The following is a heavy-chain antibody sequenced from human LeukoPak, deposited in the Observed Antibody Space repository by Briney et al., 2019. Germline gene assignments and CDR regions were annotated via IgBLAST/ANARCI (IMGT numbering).Heavy chain of an antibody. CDR3: AESGGSGFDS. D-gene: IGHD3-10*01. Sequence: GRSLRLSCAASGFTFSSYAMSWVRQAPGKGLEWVSAITGSGGSTYYADSVKGWFTISRDNSKNTLYLQMNSLRAEDTAVYYCAESGGSGFDSWGQGTLVTVSS. CDR2: ITGSGGST. CDR1: GFTFSSYA. J-gene: IGHJ4*02. V-gene: IGHV3-23*01.